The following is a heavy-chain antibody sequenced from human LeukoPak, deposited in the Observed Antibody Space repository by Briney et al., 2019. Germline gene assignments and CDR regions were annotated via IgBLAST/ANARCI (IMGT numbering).Heavy chain of an antibody. V-gene: IGHV3-30-3*01. D-gene: IGHD1-20*01. Sequence: GGSLRLSCAASGFTFSSYAMHWVRQAPGKGLEWVAVISYDGSNKYYADSVKGRFTISRDNSKNTLYLQMNSLRAEDTAVYYCASPLEYNWKGFFDYWGRGTLVTVSS. CDR2: ISYDGSNK. J-gene: IGHJ4*02. CDR1: GFTFSSYA. CDR3: ASPLEYNWKGFFDY.